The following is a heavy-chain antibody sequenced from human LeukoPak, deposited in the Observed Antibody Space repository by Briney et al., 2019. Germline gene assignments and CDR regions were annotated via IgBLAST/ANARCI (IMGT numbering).Heavy chain of an antibody. D-gene: IGHD3-22*01. V-gene: IGHV3-23*01. CDR3: AKDRAPCYYYSSGCSDF. J-gene: IGHJ4*02. CDR1: GFTFSSHA. CDR2: ISGSGGSN. Sequence: GGSLRLSCAASGFTFSSHAMSWVRQAPGKGLEWVSAISGSGGSNYYADPVRGRFTISRDNYKNTLYLQMKSLRAEDTAVYCCAKDRAPCYYYSSGCSDFGGRGTRVIVSS.